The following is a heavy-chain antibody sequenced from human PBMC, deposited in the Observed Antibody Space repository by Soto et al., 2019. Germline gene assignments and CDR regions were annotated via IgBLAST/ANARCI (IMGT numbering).Heavy chain of an antibody. CDR1: GFTFSASA. V-gene: IGHV3-73*01. D-gene: IGHD3-10*01. Sequence: EVQLVQSGGGVVQPGGSLKLSCAASGFTFSASAIHWVRQASGKGLEWVGRIRSEANTYATAYAASVIGRFTISRDDSESTAYLQMNSLKAEDTAMYYCITLIDITMVPQAEWGKGTLVTVSS. CDR2: IRSEANTYAT. J-gene: IGHJ4*02. CDR3: ITLIDITMVPQAE.